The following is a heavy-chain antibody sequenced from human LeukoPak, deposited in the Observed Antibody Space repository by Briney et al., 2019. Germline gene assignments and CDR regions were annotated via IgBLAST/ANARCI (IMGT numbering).Heavy chain of an antibody. CDR2: IYYSGST. Sequence: PSETLSLTCTFSACSIRSRRYYWGWIPPPPGKGLGWIWSIYYSGSTHYNPSLKSRVTISVDTSKNQFSLKLSSVTAADTAVYYCARDGEMGTIENYFDYWGQGTLVTVSS. CDR3: ARDGEMGTIENYFDY. J-gene: IGHJ4*02. CDR1: ACSIRSRRYY. D-gene: IGHD5-24*01. V-gene: IGHV4-39*07.